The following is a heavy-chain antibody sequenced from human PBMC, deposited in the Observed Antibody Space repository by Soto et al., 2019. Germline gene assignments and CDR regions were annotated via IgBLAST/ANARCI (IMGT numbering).Heavy chain of an antibody. D-gene: IGHD4-17*01. CDR1: GASISSGTYY. Sequence: QVQLQESGPGLVKPSQTQSLTCTVSGASISSGTYYWTWIRQHPGKGLEWIGYIYYSGSTYYNPSLKSRLTMSVDTSKNQFSLKLSSVTAADTAVYFCARDRHGDEIDYWGQGTLVTVSS. V-gene: IGHV4-31*03. CDR3: ARDRHGDEIDY. J-gene: IGHJ4*02. CDR2: IYYSGST.